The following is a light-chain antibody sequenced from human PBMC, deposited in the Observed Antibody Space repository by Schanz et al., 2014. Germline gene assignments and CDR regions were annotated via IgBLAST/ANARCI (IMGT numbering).Light chain of an antibody. CDR2: DVS. CDR3: SSYTSYATGV. J-gene: IGLJ3*02. CDR1: SSDVGGHNY. Sequence: QSALTQPRSVSGSPGQSVTISCAGTSSDVGGHNYVSWYQQHPGKAPKLIIYDVSVRPSGVPDRFSGSKSVNTASLTISGLQAEDEADYYCSSYTSYATGVFGGGTKLTVL. V-gene: IGLV2-11*01.